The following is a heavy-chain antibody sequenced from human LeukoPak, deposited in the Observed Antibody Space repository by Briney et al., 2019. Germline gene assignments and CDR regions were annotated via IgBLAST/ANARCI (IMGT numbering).Heavy chain of an antibody. J-gene: IGHJ5*02. CDR2: IYPGDSDT. CDR1: GYSFTSYW. D-gene: IGHD2-2*03. V-gene: IGHV5-51*01. CDR3: ARHEGGYYSSTSCLNNWFDP. Sequence: GESLKISCKGSGYSFTSYWIGWVRQMPGKGLEWMGIIYPGDSDTRYSPSFQGQVTISADKSISTAYLQWSSLKASDTAMYYCARHEGGYYSSTSCLNNWFDPWGQGTLVTVSS.